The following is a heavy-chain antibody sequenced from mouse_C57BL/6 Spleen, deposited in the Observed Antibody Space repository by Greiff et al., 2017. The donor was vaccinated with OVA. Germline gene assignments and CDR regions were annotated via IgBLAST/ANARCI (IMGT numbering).Heavy chain of an antibody. CDR3: ARGSFGPYYAMDY. CDR2: IDPSDSYT. Sequence: VQLQQPGAELVMPGASVKLSCKASGYTFTSYWMHWVKQRPGQGLEWIGEIDPSDSYTNYNQKFKGKSTLTVDKSSSTAYMQLSSLTSEDSAVYYCARGSFGPYYAMDYWGKGTSVTVSS. J-gene: IGHJ4*01. CDR1: GYTFTSYW. V-gene: IGHV1-69*01. D-gene: IGHD3-1*01.